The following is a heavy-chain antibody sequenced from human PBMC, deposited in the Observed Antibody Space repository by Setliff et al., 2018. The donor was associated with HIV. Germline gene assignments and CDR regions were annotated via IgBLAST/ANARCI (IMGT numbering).Heavy chain of an antibody. V-gene: IGHV4-39*01. Sequence: SETLSLTCTVSGDSITTNDYYWGWIRQPPGKGLEWIGIIHDNGRTYFDPSLQSRVTMSVDMSKTQFSLKLTSVTAADTAVYYCARHPDSGFYYSPLLNNWYFDLWGPGTLVTVSS. CDR1: GDSITTNDYY. CDR2: IHDNGRT. J-gene: IGHJ2*01. D-gene: IGHD3-22*01. CDR3: ARHPDSGFYYSPLLNNWYFDL.